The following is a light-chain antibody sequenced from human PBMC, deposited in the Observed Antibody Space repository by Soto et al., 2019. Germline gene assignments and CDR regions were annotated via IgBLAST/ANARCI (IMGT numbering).Light chain of an antibody. Sequence: DIVMTQSPDSLAVSLGERATINCKSSQSVLYSSNNKNYLAWYQQKPGQPPKLLIYWASTRESVVPDRFSGSGSGTDFTLTISSLQAEDVAVYYCQQYYGTLYSFGQGTKLEIK. J-gene: IGKJ2*01. CDR3: QQYYGTLYS. V-gene: IGKV4-1*01. CDR1: QSVLYSSNNKNY. CDR2: WAS.